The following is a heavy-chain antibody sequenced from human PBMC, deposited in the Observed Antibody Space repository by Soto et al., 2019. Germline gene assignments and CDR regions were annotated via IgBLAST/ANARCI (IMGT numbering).Heavy chain of an antibody. CDR2: IYPGDSDT. D-gene: IGHD3-16*02. CDR3: ARSAATAETFGGVIVPIDY. J-gene: IGHJ4*02. Sequence: GESLKISCKGSGYSFTSYWIGWVRQMPGKGLEWMGIIYPGDSDTRYSPSFQGQVTISADKSISTAYLQWSSLKASDTAMYYCARSAATAETFGGVIVPIDYWGQGTLVTVSS. CDR1: GYSFTSYW. V-gene: IGHV5-51*01.